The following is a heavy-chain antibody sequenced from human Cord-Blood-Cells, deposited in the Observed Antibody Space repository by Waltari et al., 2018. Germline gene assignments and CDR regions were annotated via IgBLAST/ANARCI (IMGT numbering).Heavy chain of an antibody. Sequence: QVQLVESGGGVVQPGRSLRLSCAASGFTFSSSGMHWVRQAPGKGLEWVAVISYDGSNKYYADSVKGRFTISRDNSKNTLYLQMNSLRAEDTAVYYCANTTPGDYGDYTPLDYWGQGTLVTVSS. V-gene: IGHV3-30*18. D-gene: IGHD4-17*01. CDR1: GFTFSSSG. J-gene: IGHJ4*02. CDR2: ISYDGSNK. CDR3: ANTTPGDYGDYTPLDY.